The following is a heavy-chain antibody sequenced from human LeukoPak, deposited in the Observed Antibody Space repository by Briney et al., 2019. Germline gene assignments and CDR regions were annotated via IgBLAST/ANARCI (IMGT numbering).Heavy chain of an antibody. V-gene: IGHV3-9*01. J-gene: IGHJ6*03. Sequence: GRSLRLSCAASGFTFDDYAMHWVRQAPGKGLEWVSGISWNSGSIGYADSVKGRFTTSRDNAKNSLYLQMNSLRAEDTALYYCARGLRPALSMDVWGKGTTVTVSS. CDR2: ISWNSGSI. CDR1: GFTFDDYA. CDR3: ARGLRPALSMDV.